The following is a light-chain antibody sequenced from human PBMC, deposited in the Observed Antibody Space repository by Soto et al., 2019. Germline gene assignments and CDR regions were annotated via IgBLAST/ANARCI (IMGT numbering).Light chain of an antibody. Sequence: QAVVTQPPSASETPGQRVTISCSGSTANIGNNYVYWYQQLPGAAPKLLIHRSDQRASGVPDRFSGSKSGTSASLAISGLRSEDESPYYCAAWDHSLSGVVFGGGPKVTVL. V-gene: IGLV1-47*01. J-gene: IGLJ2*01. CDR3: AAWDHSLSGVV. CDR2: RSD. CDR1: TANIGNNY.